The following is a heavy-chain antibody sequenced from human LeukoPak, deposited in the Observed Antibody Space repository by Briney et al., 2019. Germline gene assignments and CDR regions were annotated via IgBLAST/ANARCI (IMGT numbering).Heavy chain of an antibody. CDR2: ISGSAGST. CDR1: GFTFSSYA. V-gene: IGHV3-23*01. D-gene: IGHD3-22*01. CDR3: ARNYYDSSGYGAFDI. J-gene: IGHJ3*02. Sequence: PGGSLRLSCAASGFTFSSYAMSWVRQAPGKGLEWVSAISGSAGSTYYADSVKGRFTISRDNSKNTLYLQMNSLRAEDTAVYYCARNYYDSSGYGAFDIWGQGTMVTVSS.